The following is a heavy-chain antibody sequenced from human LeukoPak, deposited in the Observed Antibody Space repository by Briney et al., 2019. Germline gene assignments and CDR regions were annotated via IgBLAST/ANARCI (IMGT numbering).Heavy chain of an antibody. D-gene: IGHD2-2*02. V-gene: IGHV3-23*01. Sequence: PGGSLRLSCAASGFTFGSYAMSWVRQAPGKGLEWVSAISGSGGSTYYADSVKGRFTISRDNSKNTLYLQMNSLRAEDTAVYYCAKEPVVPAAIPCYFDYWGQGTLVTVSS. J-gene: IGHJ4*02. CDR2: ISGSGGST. CDR3: AKEPVVPAAIPCYFDY. CDR1: GFTFGSYA.